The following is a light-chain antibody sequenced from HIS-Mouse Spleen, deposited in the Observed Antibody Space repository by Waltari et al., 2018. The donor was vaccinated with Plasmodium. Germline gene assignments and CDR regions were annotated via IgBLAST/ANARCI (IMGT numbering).Light chain of an antibody. CDR2: RIS. V-gene: IGLV3-9*01. CDR1: NIGSKN. CDR3: QVWDSSTVV. J-gene: IGLJ2*01. Sequence: SYELTQPRSVSVALGQTARITCGGNNIGSKNVHWYQQKPGQAPVLVIYRISNRPSGIPERFSGSNSGNTATLTISRAQAGDEADYYCQVWDSSTVVFGGGTKLTVL.